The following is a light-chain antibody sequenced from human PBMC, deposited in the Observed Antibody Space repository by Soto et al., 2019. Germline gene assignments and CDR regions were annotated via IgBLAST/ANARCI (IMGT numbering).Light chain of an antibody. CDR1: SSDVGGYNY. CDR2: DVS. Sequence: QSVLTQPASVSGSPGQSIAISCTGTSSDVGGYNYVSWYQQHPGKAPKLMVYDVSNRPSGVSNRFSGSKSGNTASLTISGLQAEEEDDYYCSSYTSSSTYVFGTGTKLTVL. V-gene: IGLV2-14*01. CDR3: SSYTSSSTYV. J-gene: IGLJ1*01.